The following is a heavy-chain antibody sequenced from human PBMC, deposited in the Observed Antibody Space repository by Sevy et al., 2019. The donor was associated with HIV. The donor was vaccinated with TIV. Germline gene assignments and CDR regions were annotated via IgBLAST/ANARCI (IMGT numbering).Heavy chain of an antibody. V-gene: IGHV1-18*04. D-gene: IGHD2-15*01. CDR1: GYTFTSYG. CDR3: ARDSGEPTVVLDRFAY. Sequence: ASVKVSCKASGYTFTSYGISWVRQAPGQGLEWMGWISAYNGNTNYAQKLQVRVTMTTDTSTSTAYMELRSLRSDDTAVYYCARDSGEPTVVLDRFAYWGQGTLVTVSS. CDR2: ISAYNGNT. J-gene: IGHJ4*02.